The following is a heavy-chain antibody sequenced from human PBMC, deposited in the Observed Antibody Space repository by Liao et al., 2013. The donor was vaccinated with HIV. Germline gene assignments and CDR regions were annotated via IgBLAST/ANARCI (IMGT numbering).Heavy chain of an antibody. D-gene: IGHD6-13*01. CDR1: GGSISNADYH. CDR3: ARGYSITWSEDYFDY. CDR2: IYYSGPT. J-gene: IGHJ4*02. V-gene: IGHV4-30-4*01. Sequence: QVQLQESGPGLVKPPQTLSLTCTVSGGSISNADYHWTWIRQPPGKGLEWIGYIYYSGPTHYNPSLASRLTLSVDTSKNQFSLKLTSVTAADTAMYYCARGYSITWSEDYFDYWGQGTLVTVSS.